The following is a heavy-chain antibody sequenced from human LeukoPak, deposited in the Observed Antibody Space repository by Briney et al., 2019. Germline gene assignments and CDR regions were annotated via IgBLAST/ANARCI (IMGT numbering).Heavy chain of an antibody. CDR1: GGSVNSYY. CDR3: ARDLSRDSGYDYRDY. Sequence: SETLSLTCTVSGGSVNSYYSSWIRQPAGKTLEWIGRIYDGGSTNYNPSLKSRVTISVDTSKNQFSLKLSSVTAADTAVYYCARDLSRDSGYDYRDYWGQGTLVTVSS. V-gene: IGHV4-4*07. CDR2: IYDGGST. J-gene: IGHJ4*02. D-gene: IGHD5-12*01.